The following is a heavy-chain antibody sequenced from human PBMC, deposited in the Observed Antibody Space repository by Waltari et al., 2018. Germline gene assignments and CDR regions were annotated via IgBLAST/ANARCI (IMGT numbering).Heavy chain of an antibody. V-gene: IGHV4-39*01. Sequence: QLQLQESGPRLVKPSETLSLICSVSGVSITSNRHYWAWIRQSPGQGLEWIGTISYSGTTYISPSLQSRVSVSRDTSKNQVSLTLGSVTAADMAVYYCATYIGASVGTAAFDVWGQGTMVTVSS. CDR2: ISYSGTT. J-gene: IGHJ3*01. CDR1: GVSITSNRHY. D-gene: IGHD5-12*01. CDR3: ATYIGASVGTAAFDV.